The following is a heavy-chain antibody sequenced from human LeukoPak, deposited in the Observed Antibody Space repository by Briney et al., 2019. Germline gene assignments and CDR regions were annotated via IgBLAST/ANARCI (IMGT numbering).Heavy chain of an antibody. CDR1: GGSFNGYY. D-gene: IGHD3-9*01. V-gene: IGHV4-34*01. J-gene: IGHJ4*02. CDR2: NNHSGST. Sequence: SETLSLTCAVYGGSFNGYYWSRIRQPPGKGLEWIGENNHSGSTNYNPSLKSRVTISVDTSKNQFSLKLSSVTAADTAVYYCARTLLLRYFDWLLGSHFDYWGQGTLVTVSS. CDR3: ARTLLLRYFDWLLGSHFDY.